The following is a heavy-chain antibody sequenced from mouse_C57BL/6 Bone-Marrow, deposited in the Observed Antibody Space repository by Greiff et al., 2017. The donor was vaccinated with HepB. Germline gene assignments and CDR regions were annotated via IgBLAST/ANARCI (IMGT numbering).Heavy chain of an antibody. D-gene: IGHD1-1*01. CDR3: ARLGTTVVGFDY. J-gene: IGHJ2*01. CDR1: GYTFTSYW. Sequence: QVQLQQPGAELVKPGASVKLSCKASGYTFTSYWMHWVKQRPGQGLEWIGMIHPNSGSTNYNEKFKSKATMTADKSSSTAYMQLSSLTSEDSAVYYCARLGTTVVGFDYWGQGTTLTVSA. V-gene: IGHV1-64*01. CDR2: IHPNSGST.